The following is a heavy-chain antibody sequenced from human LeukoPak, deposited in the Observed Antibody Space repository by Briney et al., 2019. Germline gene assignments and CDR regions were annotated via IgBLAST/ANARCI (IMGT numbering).Heavy chain of an antibody. CDR1: GGTFSSYA. Sequence: GSSVTVSCTASGGTFSSYAISWVRQAPRQGLEWMGRIIPILGIANYAQKFQGRVTITADKSTSTAYMELSSLRSEDTAVYYCARQRWLQFPDYWGQGTLVTVSS. D-gene: IGHD5-12*01. CDR2: IIPILGIA. CDR3: ARQRWLQFPDY. V-gene: IGHV1-69*04. J-gene: IGHJ4*02.